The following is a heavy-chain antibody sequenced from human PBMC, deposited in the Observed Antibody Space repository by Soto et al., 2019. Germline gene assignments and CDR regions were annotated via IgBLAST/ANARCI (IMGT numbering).Heavy chain of an antibody. Sequence: GGSLRLSCAASGFTFSSYWMHWVRQAPGKGLVWVSRINSDGSSTSYADSVKGRFTISRDNAKNTLYLQMNSLRAEDTAVYYCAIMVRGVITWFDPWGQGTLVTVSS. CDR1: GFTFSSYW. CDR3: AIMVRGVITWFDP. V-gene: IGHV3-74*01. CDR2: INSDGSST. D-gene: IGHD3-10*01. J-gene: IGHJ5*02.